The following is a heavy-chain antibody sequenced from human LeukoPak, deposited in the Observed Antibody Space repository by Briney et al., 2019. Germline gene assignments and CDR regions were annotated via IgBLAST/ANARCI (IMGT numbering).Heavy chain of an antibody. Sequence: ASVKVSCKASGYTFTGYYMHWVRQAPGQGLEWMGWINPNSGGTNYAQKFQGWVTMTRDTSISTAYMELSRLRSDDTAVYYCARRFGESITPNAFDIWGQGTMVTVSS. CDR1: GYTFTGYY. J-gene: IGHJ3*02. CDR2: INPNSGGT. V-gene: IGHV1-2*04. CDR3: ARRFGESITPNAFDI. D-gene: IGHD3-10*01.